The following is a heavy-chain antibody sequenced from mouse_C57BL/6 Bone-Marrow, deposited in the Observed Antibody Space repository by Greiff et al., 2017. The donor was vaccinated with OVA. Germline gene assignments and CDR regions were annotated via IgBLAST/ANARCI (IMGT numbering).Heavy chain of an antibody. Sequence: QVQLKQSGAELMKPGASVKLSCKATGYTFPGYWIEWVKQRPGHGLEWIGEILPGSGSTNYNEKFKGKATFTADTSSNTAYMQLSSLTTEDSAIYYCARGDDYDGFAYWGQGTLVTVSA. V-gene: IGHV1-9*01. CDR2: ILPGSGST. J-gene: IGHJ3*01. CDR1: GYTFPGYW. CDR3: ARGDDYDGFAY. D-gene: IGHD2-4*01.